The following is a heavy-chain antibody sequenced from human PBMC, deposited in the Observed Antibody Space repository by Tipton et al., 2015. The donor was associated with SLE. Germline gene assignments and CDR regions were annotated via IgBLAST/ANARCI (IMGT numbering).Heavy chain of an antibody. D-gene: IGHD2-15*01. CDR1: GGSISSSSYY. CDR3: ARSGDCSGGSCYFDY. Sequence: TLSLTCTVSGGSISSSSYYWGWIRQPPGKGLEWFGSIYYSGSTYYNPSLKSRVTISVDTSKNQFSLKLSSVTAADTAVYYCARSGDCSGGSCYFDYWGQGTLVTVSS. V-gene: IGHV4-39*01. CDR2: IYYSGST. J-gene: IGHJ4*02.